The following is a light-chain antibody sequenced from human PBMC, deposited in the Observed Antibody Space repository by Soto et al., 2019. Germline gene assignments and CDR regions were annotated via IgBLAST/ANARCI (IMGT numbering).Light chain of an antibody. CDR2: KAS. Sequence: EIPMTHSPSTLSASVGGRFIITCRASQSIYSWLHWYQHNPGKAPKLLILKASTLETGVPSRLRGSGHETEFTITISSLKNDHSETYSCQPYNSYSRTFGHGTKVDI. J-gene: IGKJ1*01. CDR3: QPYNSYSRT. CDR1: QSIYSW. V-gene: IGKV1-5*03.